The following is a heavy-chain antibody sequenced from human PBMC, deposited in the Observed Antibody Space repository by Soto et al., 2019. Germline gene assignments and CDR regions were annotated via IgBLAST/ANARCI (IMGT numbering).Heavy chain of an antibody. V-gene: IGHV3-13*01. CDR1: GFTFSSYH. J-gene: IGHJ6*02. CDR2: IGTAGDT. D-gene: IGHD5-18*01. Sequence: PGGSLRLSCAASGFTFSSYHMHWVRQATGKGLEWVSAIGTAGDTYYPGSVKGRFTISRENAKNSLYLQMNSLRAGDTAVYYCARGLQLYGMDVWGQGTTVTVSS. CDR3: ARGLQLYGMDV.